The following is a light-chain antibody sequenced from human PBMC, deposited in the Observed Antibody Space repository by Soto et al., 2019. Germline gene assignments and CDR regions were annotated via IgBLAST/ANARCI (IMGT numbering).Light chain of an antibody. CDR1: SSDVGGYNY. CDR3: CSYAGSYVI. V-gene: IGLV2-11*01. J-gene: IGLJ2*01. Sequence: QSALTQPRSVSGSPGQSVTISCTGTSSDVGGYNYVSWYQQHPGKAPKVTIYDVSKRPSGVPDRFSGSKSGNTASLTISGLQAEDEADFYCCSYAGSYVIFGGGTKLTVL. CDR2: DVS.